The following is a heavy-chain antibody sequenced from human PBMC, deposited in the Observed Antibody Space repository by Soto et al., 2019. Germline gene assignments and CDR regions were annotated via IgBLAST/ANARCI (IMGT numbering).Heavy chain of an antibody. J-gene: IGHJ6*02. Sequence: SETLSLTCAVSGGSLSSNNWWTWVPQPPEKGLEWIGEIYHNGNTKYNPSLKSRVTISIDKSKNQVSLNLNSVTAADTAVYYCATSQLGEYYYAMDVWGQGTTVTVSS. CDR3: ATSQLGEYYYAMDV. CDR2: IYHNGNT. CDR1: GGSLSSNNW. V-gene: IGHV4-4*02. D-gene: IGHD7-27*01.